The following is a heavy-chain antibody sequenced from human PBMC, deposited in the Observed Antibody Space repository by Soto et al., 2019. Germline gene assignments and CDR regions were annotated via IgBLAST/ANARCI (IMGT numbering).Heavy chain of an antibody. CDR2: ISYDGSNK. D-gene: IGHD5-12*01. CDR3: ARDYYRFNSGYGFSMDV. CDR1: GFTFSSYA. V-gene: IGHV3-30-3*01. J-gene: IGHJ6*02. Sequence: QVQLVESGGGVVQPGRSLRLSCAASGFTFSSYAMHWVRKAPVKGLEWVAVISYDGSNKYYADSVKCRFTISRDNSKNTLYLHMKCLRDEDTAVYYCARDYYRFNSGYGFSMDVWGQGTTVTVA.